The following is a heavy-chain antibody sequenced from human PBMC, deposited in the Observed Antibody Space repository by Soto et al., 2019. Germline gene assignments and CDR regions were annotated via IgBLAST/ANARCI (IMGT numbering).Heavy chain of an antibody. J-gene: IGHJ4*02. D-gene: IGHD4-17*01. CDR3: ARLELKMNYGDYVKPPTGFDY. CDR1: GGSISSSSYY. CDR2: IYYSGST. V-gene: IGHV4-39*01. Sequence: SETLSLTCTVSGGSISSSSYYWGWIRQPPGKGLEWIGSIYYSGSTYYNPSLKSRVTISVDTSKNQFSLKLSSVTAADTAVYYCARLELKMNYGDYVKPPTGFDYWGQGTLVTVSS.